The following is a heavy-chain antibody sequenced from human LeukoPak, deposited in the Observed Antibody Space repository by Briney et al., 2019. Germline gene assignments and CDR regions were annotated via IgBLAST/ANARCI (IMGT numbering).Heavy chain of an antibody. D-gene: IGHD3-22*01. V-gene: IGHV3-30-3*01. CDR2: ISYDGSNK. CDR1: GFTFSSYA. Sequence: GGSLRLSCAASGFTFSSYAMHWVRQAPGKGLEWVAVISYDGSNKYYADSVKGRFTISRDNSKNTLYLQMNSLRAEDTAVYYCARDRHDSSGYPVYYFDYRGQGTLVTVSS. J-gene: IGHJ4*02. CDR3: ARDRHDSSGYPVYYFDY.